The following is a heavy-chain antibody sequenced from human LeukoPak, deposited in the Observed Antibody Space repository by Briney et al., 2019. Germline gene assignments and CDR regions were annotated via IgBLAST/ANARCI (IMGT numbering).Heavy chain of an antibody. CDR2: ISYDGSNE. V-gene: IGHV3-30-3*01. D-gene: IGHD2-15*01. J-gene: IGHJ4*02. CDR1: GFTFSTYA. Sequence: GGPLGLSCAASGFTFSTYAMHWVRQAPGKGLEWVTVISYDGSNEYYADSVKGRFTISRDNSKNTVFLQMNSLRAEDTAVYYCARDPLSGGSYFDYWGQGTLVTVSS. CDR3: ARDPLSGGSYFDY.